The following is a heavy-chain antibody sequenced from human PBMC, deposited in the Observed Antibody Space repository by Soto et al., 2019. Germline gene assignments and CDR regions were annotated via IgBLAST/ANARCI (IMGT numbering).Heavy chain of an antibody. CDR2: IYYSGST. D-gene: IGHD2-15*01. Sequence: SETLSLTCTVSGGSISSGDYYWGWIRQPPGKGLEWIGYIYYSGSTYYNPSLKSRVTISVDTSKNQFSLKLSSVTAADTAVYYCARGGPTGGSYKYNWFDPWGQGTLVTVSS. J-gene: IGHJ5*02. CDR1: GGSISSGDYY. V-gene: IGHV4-30-4*01. CDR3: ARGGPTGGSYKYNWFDP.